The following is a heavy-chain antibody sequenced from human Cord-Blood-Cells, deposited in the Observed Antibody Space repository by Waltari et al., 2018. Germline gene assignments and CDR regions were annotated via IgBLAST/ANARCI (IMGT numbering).Heavy chain of an antibody. J-gene: IGHJ3*02. CDR2: IYPGDSDT. CDR1: GYSYTRYW. Sequence: EVHLVQSGAEVKQPGESLKISCKGSGYSYTRYWLGWGRPMTGKGLEWLGIIYPGDSDTRYSPSFQGQVTISADKSISTAYLQWSSLKASDTAMYYCARLLYSSSSGNAFDIWGQGTMVTVSS. D-gene: IGHD6-6*01. CDR3: ARLLYSSSSGNAFDI. V-gene: IGHV5-51*01.